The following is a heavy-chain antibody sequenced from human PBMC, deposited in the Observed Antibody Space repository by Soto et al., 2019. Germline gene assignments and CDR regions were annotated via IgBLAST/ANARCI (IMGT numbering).Heavy chain of an antibody. D-gene: IGHD4-17*01. Sequence: ASVKVSCKASGGTFSSYAISWVRQAPGQGLEWMGGIIPIFGTANYAQKFQGRVTITADKSTSTAYMELSSLRSEDTAVYYCASSGYGGNSRFFGYWGQGTRVTSPQ. V-gene: IGHV1-69*06. CDR2: IIPIFGTA. CDR3: ASSGYGGNSRFFGY. J-gene: IGHJ4*02. CDR1: GGTFSSYA.